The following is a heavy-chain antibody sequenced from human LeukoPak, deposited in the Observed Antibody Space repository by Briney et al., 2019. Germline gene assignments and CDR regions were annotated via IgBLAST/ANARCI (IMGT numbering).Heavy chain of an antibody. V-gene: IGHV1-24*01. J-gene: IGHJ4*02. Sequence: ASVKVSCKASGYTFTSYDINWVRQATGQGLEWMGGFDPEDGETIYAQKFQGRVTMTEDTSTDTAYMELSSLRSEDTAVYYCATASASDTVDHFDYWGQGTLVTVSS. CDR3: ATASASDTVDHFDY. CDR2: FDPEDGET. D-gene: IGHD5-12*01. CDR1: GYTFTSYD.